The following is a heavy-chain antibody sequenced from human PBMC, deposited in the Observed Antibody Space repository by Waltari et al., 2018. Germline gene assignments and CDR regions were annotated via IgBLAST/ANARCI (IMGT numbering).Heavy chain of an antibody. CDR2: ISYDGSNK. V-gene: IGHV3-30-3*01. CDR1: GFTFSSYA. CDR3: ARVFVQWLGFQDAFDI. J-gene: IGHJ3*02. D-gene: IGHD6-19*01. Sequence: QVQLVESGGGVVQPGRSLRLSCAASGFTFSSYAMHWVRQAPGKGLEWVAVISYDGSNKYYADSVKGRFTISRDNSKNTLYLQMNSLRAEDTAVYYCARVFVQWLGFQDAFDIWGQGTMVTVSS.